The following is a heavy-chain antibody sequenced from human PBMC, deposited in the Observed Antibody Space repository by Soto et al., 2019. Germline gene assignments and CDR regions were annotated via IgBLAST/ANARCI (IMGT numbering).Heavy chain of an antibody. D-gene: IGHD3-3*01. CDR2: ISAYNGNT. V-gene: IGHV1-18*01. CDR1: GYTFTSYG. J-gene: IGHJ4*02. Sequence: GASVKVSCKASGYTFTSYGISWMRQAPGQGLEWMGWISAYNGNTNYAQKLQGRVTMTTDTSTSTAYMELRSLRSDDTAVYYCARDFGDAFWSGYSDYWGQGTLVTVSS. CDR3: ARDFGDAFWSGYSDY.